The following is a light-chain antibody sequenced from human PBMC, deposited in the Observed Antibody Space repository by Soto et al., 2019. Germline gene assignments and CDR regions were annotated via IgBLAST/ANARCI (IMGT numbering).Light chain of an antibody. Sequence: QAVVTQPPSVSGAPGQRVTISCTGSSSNIGAPYDVHWYQQLPGTAPKLLIYTNTNRPSGVPDRFSGSKSGTSASLAIAGLQAEDEADYYCQSYDRSLSGVVFGGGTKVTVL. CDR2: TNT. CDR3: QSYDRSLSGVV. CDR1: SSNIGAPYD. V-gene: IGLV1-40*01. J-gene: IGLJ2*01.